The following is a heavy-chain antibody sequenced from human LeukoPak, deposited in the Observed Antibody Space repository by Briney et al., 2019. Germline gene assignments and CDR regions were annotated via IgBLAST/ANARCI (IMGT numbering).Heavy chain of an antibody. Sequence: GGSLRLSCAASGFTFSSYSMNWVRQAPGKGLEWVSSISSSSSYIYYADSVKGRFTISRDNAKNSLYLQMNSLRAEDTAVYYCARDHKVDTAMVYYYYYGMDVWGKGTTVTVSS. D-gene: IGHD5-18*01. J-gene: IGHJ6*04. CDR3: ARDHKVDTAMVYYYYYGMDV. V-gene: IGHV3-21*01. CDR1: GFTFSSYS. CDR2: ISSSSSYI.